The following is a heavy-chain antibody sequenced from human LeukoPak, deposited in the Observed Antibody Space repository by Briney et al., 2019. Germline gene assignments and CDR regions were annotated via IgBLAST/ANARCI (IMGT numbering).Heavy chain of an antibody. J-gene: IGHJ5*02. Sequence: EASVKVSCKASGYTFTGYYMHCGRQAPGQGREWMGWINPNSGGTNYAQKFHGRVTITRDTSISTAYMELSRLRSDDPAVYYCARGVEPAAIPSGDWFDGWGQGTLVTVSS. V-gene: IGHV1-2*02. CDR1: GYTFTGYY. CDR3: ARGVEPAAIPSGDWFDG. D-gene: IGHD2-2*02. CDR2: INPNSGGT.